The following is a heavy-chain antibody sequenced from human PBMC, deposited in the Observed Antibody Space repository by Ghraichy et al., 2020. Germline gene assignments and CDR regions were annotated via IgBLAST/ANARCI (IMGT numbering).Heavy chain of an antibody. CDR3: ATETLWNYYDSSGHLN. CDR2: FDPENGED. V-gene: IGHV1-24*01. D-gene: IGHD3-22*01. J-gene: IGHJ4*02. CDR1: GKSINEFS. Sequence: ASVKVTCKVFGKSINEFSVHWVRQAPGKGLEWMGGFDPENGEDIFAQKFEGRVTLTEDTSTDTAYMELSSLRFDDTAVYYCATETLWNYYDSSGHLNWGQGTLVTVSS.